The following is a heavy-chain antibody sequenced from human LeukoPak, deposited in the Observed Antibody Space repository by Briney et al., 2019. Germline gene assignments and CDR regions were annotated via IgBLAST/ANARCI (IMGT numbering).Heavy chain of an antibody. V-gene: IGHV4-59*01. D-gene: IGHD2-15*01. Sequence: SETPSLTCTVSGGSITSYYWSWIRQPPGKGLEWIGYIYYSGSTNYNPSLKSRVTISVDTSKNQFSLKLSSVTAADTAVCYCARDLLGVVVAATGDYYYYYGMDVWGQGTTVTVSS. CDR3: ARDLLGVVVAATGDYYYYYGMDV. J-gene: IGHJ6*02. CDR2: IYYSGST. CDR1: GGSITSYY.